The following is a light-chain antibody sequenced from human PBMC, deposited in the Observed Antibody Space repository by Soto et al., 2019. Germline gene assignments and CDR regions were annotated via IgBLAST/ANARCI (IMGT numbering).Light chain of an antibody. Sequence: LTQPHSVSESPEKTVTISCTRSSGDIASNYVQWYQQRPGSAPTTVIFEDNQRPSGVPDRFSGSRSGTSASLAISGLQSDDEAVYFCSTWDDSLNGWVFGGGTKLTVL. CDR1: SGDIASNY. CDR2: EDN. J-gene: IGLJ3*02. V-gene: IGLV6-57*04. CDR3: STWDDSLNGWV.